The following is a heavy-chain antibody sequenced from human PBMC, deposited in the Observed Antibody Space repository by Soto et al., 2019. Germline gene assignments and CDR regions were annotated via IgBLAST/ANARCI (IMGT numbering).Heavy chain of an antibody. CDR1: GFTFDDYT. CDR3: AKGHDTAMGLFDY. J-gene: IGHJ4*02. D-gene: IGHD5-18*01. CDR2: ISWDGGST. Sequence: GGSLRLSCAASGFTFDDYTMHWVRQAPGKGLEWVSLISWDGGSTYYADSVKGRFAISRDNSKNSLYLQMNSLRTEDTALYYCAKGHDTAMGLFDYWGQGTLVTVS. V-gene: IGHV3-43*01.